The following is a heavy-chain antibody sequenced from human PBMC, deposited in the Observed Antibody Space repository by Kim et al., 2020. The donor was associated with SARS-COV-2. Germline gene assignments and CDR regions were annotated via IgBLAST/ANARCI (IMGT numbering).Heavy chain of an antibody. V-gene: IGHV3-53*01. Sequence: GGSLRLSCAASGFTVSSNYMSWVRQAPGKGLEWVSVIYSGGSTYYADSVKGRFTISRDNSKNTLYLQMNSLRAEDTAVYYCARDGGYEHYYYYGMDVWGQGTTVTVSS. CDR1: GFTVSSNY. CDR2: IYSGGST. D-gene: IGHD5-12*01. J-gene: IGHJ6*02. CDR3: ARDGGYEHYYYYGMDV.